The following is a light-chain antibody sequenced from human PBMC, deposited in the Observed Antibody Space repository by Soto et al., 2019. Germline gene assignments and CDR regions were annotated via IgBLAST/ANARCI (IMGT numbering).Light chain of an antibody. CDR2: GAS. J-gene: IGKJ5*01. Sequence: EIVMTQSPATLSVSPGERATLSCRASQSVSSNLAWYQQKPGQAPRLLIYGASTRATGIPARFSGSGSGTEFTLTISSLQSEAFAVYYCQQYNNWPPSITFGQATRLEI. CDR3: QQYNNWPPSIT. V-gene: IGKV3-15*01. CDR1: QSVSSN.